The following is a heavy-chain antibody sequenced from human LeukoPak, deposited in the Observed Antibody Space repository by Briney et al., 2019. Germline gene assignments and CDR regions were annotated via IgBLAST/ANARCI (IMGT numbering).Heavy chain of an antibody. V-gene: IGHV3-15*01. Sequence: KPGGSLRLSCAASKFTINDAWMSWVRQAPGRGLVWVGRIKSKTDGGTTEYAAPVKGRFTISRDDSNNTLYLQMNSLKTEDTAMYYCSSWGSTPGVSSDDYWGQGTLVTVSS. D-gene: IGHD6-6*01. CDR2: IKSKTDGGTT. CDR1: KFTINDAW. CDR3: SSWGSTPGVSSDDY. J-gene: IGHJ4*02.